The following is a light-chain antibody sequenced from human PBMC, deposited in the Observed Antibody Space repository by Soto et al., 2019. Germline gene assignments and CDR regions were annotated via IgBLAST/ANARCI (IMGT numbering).Light chain of an antibody. J-gene: IGKJ2*01. V-gene: IGKV1-5*03. CDR3: QQYKYYST. CDR2: TAS. Sequence: DLQMTQSPSTLSASVGDRVTLTCRASQSISGFLAWYQQKPGRAPRLLIYTASTLASGVPSRFSGSGSETEFTLTISSLQPDDFATYYCQQYKYYSTFGQGTKLEIK. CDR1: QSISGF.